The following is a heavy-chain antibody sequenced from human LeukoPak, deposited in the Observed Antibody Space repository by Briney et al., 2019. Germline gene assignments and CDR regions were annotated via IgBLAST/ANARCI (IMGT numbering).Heavy chain of an antibody. V-gene: IGHV1-18*01. CDR2: ISAYNGNT. Sequence: ASVKVSCKASGYTFTSYGISWVRQAPGQGLEWMGWISAYNGNTNYAQKLQGRVTMTTDTSTSTAYMELRSLRSDDTAVYYCARDALRAGPEGFYDYVWGSYVDPWGQGTLVTVSS. D-gene: IGHD3-16*01. J-gene: IGHJ5*02. CDR1: GYTFTSYG. CDR3: ARDALRAGPEGFYDYVWGSYVDP.